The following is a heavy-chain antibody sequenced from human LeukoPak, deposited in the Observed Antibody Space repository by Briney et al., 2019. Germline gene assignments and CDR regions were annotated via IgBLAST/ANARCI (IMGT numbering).Heavy chain of an antibody. V-gene: IGHV4-30-4*08. CDR2: IYYSGST. J-gene: IGHJ3*02. CDR3: ARAQLAYCGGDCYSDAFDI. D-gene: IGHD2-21*02. CDR1: GGSISSGDYY. Sequence: PSETPSLTCTVSGGSISSGDYYWSWIRQPPGKGLEWIGYIYYSGSTYYNPSLKSRVTISVDTSKNQFSLKLSSVTAADTAVYYCARAQLAYCGGDCYSDAFDIWGQGTMVTVSS.